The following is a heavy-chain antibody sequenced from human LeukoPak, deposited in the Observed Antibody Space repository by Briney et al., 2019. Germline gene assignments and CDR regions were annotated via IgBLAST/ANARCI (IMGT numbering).Heavy chain of an antibody. CDR3: ARDSSGWYRWFDP. J-gene: IGHJ5*02. Sequence: SETLSLTCTVSGGSISSSSYYWSWIRQSPGKGLEWIGYIYYSGSTNYNPSLKSRVTISVDTSKNQFSLKLSSVTAADTAVYYCARDSSGWYRWFDPWGQGTLVTVSS. V-gene: IGHV4-61*01. CDR2: IYYSGST. CDR1: GGSISSSSYY. D-gene: IGHD6-19*01.